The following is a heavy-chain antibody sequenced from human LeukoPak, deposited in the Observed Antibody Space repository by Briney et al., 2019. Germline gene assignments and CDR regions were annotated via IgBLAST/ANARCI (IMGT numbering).Heavy chain of an antibody. CDR3: ARDPNYYDSSGHDY. V-gene: IGHV3-11*04. D-gene: IGHD3-22*01. CDR1: GFTFSDYY. J-gene: IGHJ4*02. CDR2: ISSSGSTI. Sequence: GRSLRLSCAASGFTFSDYYMSWIRQAQGKGLEWVSYISSSGSTIYYADSVKGRFTISRDNAKKSLYLQMNSLRAEDTAVYYCARDPNYYDSSGHDYWGQGALVTVSS.